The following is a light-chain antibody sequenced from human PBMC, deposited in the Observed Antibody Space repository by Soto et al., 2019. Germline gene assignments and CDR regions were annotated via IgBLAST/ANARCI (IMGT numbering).Light chain of an antibody. CDR1: QAVSTY. V-gene: IGKV3-15*01. CDR2: GPS. Sequence: DIVMTQSPATLSVSPGERATLFCRASQAVSTYLAWYQQKPGQAPRLLIYGPSTRATGIPARFSGSGSGTEFTLTISSLQSEDFALYYCQQYYDWPLTFGGGTKVEVK. CDR3: QQYYDWPLT. J-gene: IGKJ4*01.